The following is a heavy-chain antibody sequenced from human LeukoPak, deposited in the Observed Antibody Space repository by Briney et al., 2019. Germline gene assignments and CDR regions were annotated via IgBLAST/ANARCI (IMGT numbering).Heavy chain of an antibody. CDR2: IRYDGSNK. V-gene: IGHV3-30*02. D-gene: IGHD6-6*01. Sequence: GGSLRLSCAASGFTFSSYGTHWVRQAPGKGLEGVAFIRYDGSNKYYADSVKGRFTISRDNSKNTLYLQMNSLRAEDTAVYYCAKDAGSIAARRGEADYYYYYMDVWGKGTTVTVSS. J-gene: IGHJ6*03. CDR1: GFTFSSYG. CDR3: AKDAGSIAARRGEADYYYYYMDV.